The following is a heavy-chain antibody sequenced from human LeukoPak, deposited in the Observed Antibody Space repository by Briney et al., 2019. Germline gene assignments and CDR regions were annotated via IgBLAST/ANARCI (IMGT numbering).Heavy chain of an antibody. V-gene: IGHV1-18*01. CDR1: GYTFTSYG. D-gene: IGHD3-10*01. J-gene: IGHJ5*02. CDR2: ISAYNGNT. Sequence: ASVKVSCKASGYTFTSYGISWVRQAPGQGLEWMGWISAYNGNTNYAQKLQGRVTMTTDTSTSTAYMELRSLRSDDTAVYYCARVVRVRGAIVNWFDPWGQGTLVTVSS. CDR3: ARVVRVRGAIVNWFDP.